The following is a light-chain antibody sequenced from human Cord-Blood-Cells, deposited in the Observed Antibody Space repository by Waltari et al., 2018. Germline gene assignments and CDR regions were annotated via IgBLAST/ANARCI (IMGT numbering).Light chain of an antibody. CDR1: VLAKKY. CDR3: YSAADNNLV. V-gene: IGLV3-27*01. Sequence: SYELTQPSSVSVSPGQTARITCSGDVLAKKYARWFQQKPGPAPVLVIYKDSGRPSGIPERFSGSSSGTTVTLTISGAQVEDEADYYCYSAADNNLVFGGGTKLTVL. J-gene: IGLJ3*02. CDR2: KDS.